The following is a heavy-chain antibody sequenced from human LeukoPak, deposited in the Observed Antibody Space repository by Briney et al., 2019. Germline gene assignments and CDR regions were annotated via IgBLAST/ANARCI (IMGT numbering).Heavy chain of an antibody. CDR3: ARDDYGGTFDAFDI. J-gene: IGHJ3*02. Sequence: PGGSLRLSCAASGFTFSNYEMNWVRQAPGKGPEWVSYIGSGGGSIYYADSVRGRFTSSRDNAKKSLFLQMNSLRVEDTAVYYCARDDYGGTFDAFDIWGQGAMVTVSS. CDR1: GFTFSNYE. D-gene: IGHD4-17*01. CDR2: IGSGGGSI. V-gene: IGHV3-48*03.